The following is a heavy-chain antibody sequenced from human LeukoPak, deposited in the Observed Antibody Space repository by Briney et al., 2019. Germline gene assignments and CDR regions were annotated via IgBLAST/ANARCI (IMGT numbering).Heavy chain of an antibody. CDR3: ARGANYYDSSGGYYYYYMDV. Sequence: PSETLSLTCTVSGGSISSYYWSWIRQPPGKGLEWIGYIYYSGSTNYNPSLKSRVTISVDTSKNQFSLKLSSVTAADTAVYYCARGANYYDSSGGYYYYYMDVWGKGTTVTISS. CDR1: GGSISSYY. D-gene: IGHD3-22*01. J-gene: IGHJ6*03. CDR2: IYYSGST. V-gene: IGHV4-59*01.